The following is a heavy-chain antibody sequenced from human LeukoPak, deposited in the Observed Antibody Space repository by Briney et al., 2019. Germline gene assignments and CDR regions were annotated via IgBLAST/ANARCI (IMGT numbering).Heavy chain of an antibody. CDR1: GYTFTSYY. J-gene: IGHJ4*02. D-gene: IGHD3-22*01. CDR2: INPSGGST. V-gene: IGHV1-46*01. Sequence: ASVKVSCKASGYTFTSYYMHWVRQAPGQGLEWMGIINPSGGSTSYAQKFQGRVTMTTDTSTSTAYMELRSLRSDDTAVYYCARAASMIVDYFDYWGQGTLVTVSS. CDR3: ARAASMIVDYFDY.